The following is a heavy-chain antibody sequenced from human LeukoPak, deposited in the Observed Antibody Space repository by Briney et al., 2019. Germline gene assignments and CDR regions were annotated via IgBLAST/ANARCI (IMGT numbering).Heavy chain of an antibody. J-gene: IGHJ6*03. CDR3: ARGGYCSSTSCSYYYYYYMDV. CDR2: IYTSGST. V-gene: IGHV4-4*07. Sequence: SETLSLTCTVSGGSISSYYWSWIRQPAGKGLEWIGRIYTSGSTNYNPSLKSRVTMSVDTSKNQFSLKLSSVTAADTAVYYCARGGYCSSTSCSYYYYYYMDVWGKGTTVTVSS. D-gene: IGHD2-2*01. CDR1: GGSISSYY.